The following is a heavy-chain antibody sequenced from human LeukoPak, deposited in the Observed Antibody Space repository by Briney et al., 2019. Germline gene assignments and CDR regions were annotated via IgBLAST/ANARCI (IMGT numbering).Heavy chain of an antibody. D-gene: IGHD3-10*01. J-gene: IGHJ5*02. CDR3: ARVWALLWFGESRGWFDP. V-gene: IGHV4-34*01. Sequence: SETLSLTCAVYGASFSGYYWSWIRQPPGKGLEWIGEINHSGSTNYNPSLKSRVTVSVDTSKNQFSLKLSSVTAADTAVYYCARVWALLWFGESRGWFDPWGQGTLVTVSS. CDR1: GASFSGYY. CDR2: INHSGST.